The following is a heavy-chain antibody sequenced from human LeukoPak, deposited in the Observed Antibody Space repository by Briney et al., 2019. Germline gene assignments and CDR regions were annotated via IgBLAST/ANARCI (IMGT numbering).Heavy chain of an antibody. Sequence: PGGSLRLSCAASGVTFSTYWMHWVRQAPGKGLVWVSRINSDGSDTNYADSVKGRFTISRDNAKNTLYLQMNSLRAEDTAVYYCARARELATVGVDYWGQGTLVTVSS. CDR1: GVTFSTYW. CDR3: ARARELATVGVDY. D-gene: IGHD5-24*01. CDR2: INSDGSDT. V-gene: IGHV3-74*01. J-gene: IGHJ4*02.